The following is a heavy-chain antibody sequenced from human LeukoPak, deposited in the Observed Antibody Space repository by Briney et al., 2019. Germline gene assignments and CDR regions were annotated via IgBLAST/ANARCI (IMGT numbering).Heavy chain of an antibody. V-gene: IGHV4-59*08. CDR3: ARGLIAGYVSYYYYGMDV. D-gene: IGHD2-21*01. CDR2: IYYSGNT. J-gene: IGHJ6*02. Sequence: SETLSLTCTVSGGSISSYYWSWIRQPPGKGLEWIGYIYYSGNTNYNPSLKSRVTISVDTSKNQFSLKLSSVTAADTAVYYCARGLIAGYVSYYYYGMDVWGQGTTVTVSS. CDR1: GGSISSYY.